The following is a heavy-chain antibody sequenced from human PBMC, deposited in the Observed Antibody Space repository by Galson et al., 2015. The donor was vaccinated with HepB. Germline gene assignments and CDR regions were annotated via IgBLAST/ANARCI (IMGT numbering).Heavy chain of an antibody. CDR1: GASISSSNW. Sequence: LSLTCDVSGASISSSNWWSWVRQPPGKGLEWIGDIYHGGNTNYNPSLKSRVTISVDKSKNQFSLKLSSVTAADTAVYYCAGLAAAGTFDYWGQGTLVTVSS. CDR2: IYHGGNT. J-gene: IGHJ4*02. D-gene: IGHD6-13*01. V-gene: IGHV4-4*02. CDR3: AGLAAAGTFDY.